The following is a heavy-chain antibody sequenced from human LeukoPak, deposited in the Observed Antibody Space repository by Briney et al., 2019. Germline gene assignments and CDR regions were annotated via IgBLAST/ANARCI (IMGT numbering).Heavy chain of an antibody. V-gene: IGHV4-39*01. CDR1: GGSISSSSYY. CDR2: IYYSGST. D-gene: IGHD4-17*01. CDR3: ARHNDDYGDSAEYFQH. J-gene: IGHJ1*01. Sequence: SETLSLTCTVSGGSISSSSYYWGWIRQPPGKGLEWIGSIYYSGSTYYNPSLKSRVTISVDKSKNPLSLNLSSVAATDTAVYYCARHNDDYGDSAEYFQHWGEGTLVTVSS.